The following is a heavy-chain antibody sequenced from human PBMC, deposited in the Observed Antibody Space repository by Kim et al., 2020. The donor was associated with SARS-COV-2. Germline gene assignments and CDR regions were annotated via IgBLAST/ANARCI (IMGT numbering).Heavy chain of an antibody. J-gene: IGHJ4*02. V-gene: IGHV1-18*01. D-gene: IGHD3-16*01. CDR2: ITVYNGNT. CDR3: ARGGGSYWYVDY. Sequence: ASVKVSCKTSGYTFSTSGVSWVRQAPGQGLEWMVWITVYNGNTNYAQKLQGRVTMTTDTSTSTAYMELRSLTSDDTAVYYCARGGGSYWYVDYWGQGTLV. CDR1: GYTFSTSG.